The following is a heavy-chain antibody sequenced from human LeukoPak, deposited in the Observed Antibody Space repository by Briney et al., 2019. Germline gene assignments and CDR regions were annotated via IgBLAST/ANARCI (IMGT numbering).Heavy chain of an antibody. CDR2: INAGNGNT. V-gene: IGHV1-3*01. D-gene: IGHD2-15*01. Sequence: ASVKVSCKASGYTFTSYAMHWVRQAPGQRLEWMGWINAGNGNTKYSQKFQGRVIITRDTSASTAYMELSSLRSEDTAVYYCARSRGVVAAASFQHWGQGTLVTVSS. J-gene: IGHJ1*01. CDR1: GYTFTSYA. CDR3: ARSRGVVAAASFQH.